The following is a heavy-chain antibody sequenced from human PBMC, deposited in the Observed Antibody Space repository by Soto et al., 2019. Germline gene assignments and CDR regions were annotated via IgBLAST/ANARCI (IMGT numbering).Heavy chain of an antibody. D-gene: IGHD5-18*01. CDR2: IWYDGSNK. J-gene: IGHJ4*02. CDR1: GFTFSSYG. V-gene: IGHV3-33*01. CDR3: ARDRGYSYGFSGTYYFDY. Sequence: GGSLRLSCAASGFTFSSYGMHWLRQAPGKGLEWVAVIWYDGSNKYYADSVKGRFTISRDNSKNTLYLQMNSLRAEDTAVYYCARDRGYSYGFSGTYYFDYWGQGTLVTVSS.